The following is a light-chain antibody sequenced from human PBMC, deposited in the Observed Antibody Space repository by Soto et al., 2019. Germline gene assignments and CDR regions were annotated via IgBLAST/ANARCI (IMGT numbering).Light chain of an antibody. V-gene: IGLV1-40*01. Sequence: QSALTQPPSVSGAPGQRVTISCTGTSSNIGAGYDVHWYHHLPGTAPRLLIYGNNNRPSGVTDRFSGSKSGTSASLAITGLQAEDEADFYCQSYDSSLSTWVFGGGTKVTVL. CDR2: GNN. CDR3: QSYDSSLSTWV. CDR1: SSNIGAGYD. J-gene: IGLJ3*02.